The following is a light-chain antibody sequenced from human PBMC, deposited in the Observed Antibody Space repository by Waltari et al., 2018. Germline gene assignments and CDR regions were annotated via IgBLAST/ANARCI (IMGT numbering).Light chain of an antibody. CDR3: NSYTSSSTLWV. Sequence: QSALTQPASVSGSPGPSITISCPGTSSDVGGYNSVSCYQQHPGKAPKLMIYDVTKRPSGVSDRFSGSKSGNTASLTISGLQAEDEADYYCNSYTSSSTLWVFGGGTKLTVL. V-gene: IGLV2-14*01. CDR1: SSDVGGYNS. J-gene: IGLJ3*02. CDR2: DVT.